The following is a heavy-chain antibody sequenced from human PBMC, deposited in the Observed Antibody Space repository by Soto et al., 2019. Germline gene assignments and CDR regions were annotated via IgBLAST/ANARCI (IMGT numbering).Heavy chain of an antibody. V-gene: IGHV1-69*13. Sequence: SVKVSCKASGGTFSSYAISWVRQAPGQGLEWMGGIIPIFGTANYAQKFQGRVKITADESTSTAYMELSSLRSEDTAVYYCAREVVSYDFWSGYSRVAYYYYGMDVWGQGTTVTVSS. D-gene: IGHD3-3*01. J-gene: IGHJ6*02. CDR1: GGTFSSYA. CDR3: AREVVSYDFWSGYSRVAYYYYGMDV. CDR2: IIPIFGTA.